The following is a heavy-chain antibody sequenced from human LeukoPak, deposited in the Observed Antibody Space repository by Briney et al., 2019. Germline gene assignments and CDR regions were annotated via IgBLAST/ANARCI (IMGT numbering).Heavy chain of an antibody. J-gene: IGHJ6*02. Sequence: TGGSLRLSCAASGFTFSSYAMGWVRQAPGKGLEWVSAISVSGAGTYYADSVKGRFTISRDNSKNTLYLQMNSLRVEDTAVYYCASRDRGYYYGMDVWGQGTTVTVSS. CDR1: GFTFSSYA. V-gene: IGHV3-23*01. CDR3: ASRDRGYYYGMDV. CDR2: ISVSGAGT. D-gene: IGHD3-10*01.